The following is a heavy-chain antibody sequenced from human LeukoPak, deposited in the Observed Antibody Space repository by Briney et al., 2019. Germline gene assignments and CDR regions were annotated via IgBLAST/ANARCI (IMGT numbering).Heavy chain of an antibody. D-gene: IGHD2-2*01. CDR1: GGSISSSSYQ. Sequence: SETLSLTCTVSGGSISSSSYQWGWLRQPPGKGLEWLGSFYYSGNTYYNPSLKSRVTVSVDTSKNLFSLNLSSVTAADTAFYYCARISIAVVPAYFDYCGQGTLVTVSS. CDR3: ARISIAVVPAYFDY. CDR2: FYYSGNT. J-gene: IGHJ4*02. V-gene: IGHV4-39*01.